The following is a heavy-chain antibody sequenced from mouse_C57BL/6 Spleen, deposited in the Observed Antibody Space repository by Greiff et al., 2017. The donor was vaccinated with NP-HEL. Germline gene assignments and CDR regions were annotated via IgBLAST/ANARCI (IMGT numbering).Heavy chain of an antibody. CDR2: IDPSDSYT. Sequence: QVQLQQPGAELVKPGASVKLSCKASGYTFTSYWMQWVKQRPGQGLEWIGEIDPSDSYTNYNQKFKGKATLTVDTSSSTAYMQLSSLTSEDSAVYYYARPSGSSYVFFDYWGQGTTLTVSS. V-gene: IGHV1-50*01. CDR3: ARPSGSSYVFFDY. D-gene: IGHD1-1*01. CDR1: GYTFTSYW. J-gene: IGHJ2*01.